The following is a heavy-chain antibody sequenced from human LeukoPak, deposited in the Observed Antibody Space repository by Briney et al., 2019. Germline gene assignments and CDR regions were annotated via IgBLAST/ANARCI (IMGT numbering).Heavy chain of an antibody. Sequence: GGSLRLSCAASGFTFSSFEMNWVRQAPGKGLEWVSYIGISGSTKYYADSVKGRLTISRDNAKNSLYLQMNSLTAEDTAIYYCAREMGGYPCDYWGQGTLVTVSS. CDR3: AREMGGYPCDY. J-gene: IGHJ4*02. CDR2: IGISGSTK. CDR1: GFTFSSFE. V-gene: IGHV3-48*03. D-gene: IGHD5-12*01.